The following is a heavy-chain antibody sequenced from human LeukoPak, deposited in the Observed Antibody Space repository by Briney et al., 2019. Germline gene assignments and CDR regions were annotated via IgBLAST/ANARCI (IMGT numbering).Heavy chain of an antibody. CDR3: VRVFVVYAIHDAFDI. CDR2: ISYDGSNK. D-gene: IGHD2-8*02. J-gene: IGHJ3*02. V-gene: IGHV3-30-3*01. CDR1: GFTFSSYA. Sequence: PGGSLRLSCAVSGFTFSSYAMHWVRQAPGKGLEWVAVISYDGSNKYYADSVKGRFTISRDNSKNTLYLQMNSLRAEDTAVYYCVRVFVVYAIHDAFDIWGQGTMVTISS.